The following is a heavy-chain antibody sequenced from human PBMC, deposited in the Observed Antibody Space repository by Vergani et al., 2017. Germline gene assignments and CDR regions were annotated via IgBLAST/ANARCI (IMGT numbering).Heavy chain of an antibody. V-gene: IGHV3-30*02. CDR1: GFTFSSYA. CDR2: IGYDGRIK. CDR3: AKDGRENSDYGYFDY. Sequence: VQLVESGGGLVQPGGSLRLSCAASGFTFSSYAMSWVRQAPGKGLEWVAFIGYDGRIKYNVDSVKGRFTISRDTSKKTLSLQMRSLRADDTAVYYCAKDGRENSDYGYFDYWGQGTLVTVSS. J-gene: IGHJ4*02. D-gene: IGHD4-17*01.